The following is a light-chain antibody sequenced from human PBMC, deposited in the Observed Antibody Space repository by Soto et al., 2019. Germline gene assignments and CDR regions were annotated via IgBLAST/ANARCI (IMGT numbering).Light chain of an antibody. J-gene: IGLJ3*02. CDR2: EVS. CDR3: CSYAGSSTFEV. Sequence: QSALTQPASVSGSPGQSITISCTGTSSDVGSYNLVSWYQQHPGKAPKLMIYEVSKRPSGVSNRFSGSKSGNTASLTISGLQADDEADYYCCSYAGSSTFEVFGGGTKLTVL. V-gene: IGLV2-23*02. CDR1: SSDVGSYNL.